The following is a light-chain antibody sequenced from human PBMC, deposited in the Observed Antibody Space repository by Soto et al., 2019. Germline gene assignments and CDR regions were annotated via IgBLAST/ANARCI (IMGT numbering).Light chain of an antibody. J-gene: IGLJ3*02. CDR2: EVD. V-gene: IGLV2-8*01. CDR3: SSYAGSNNLV. Sequence: ALTQPPSASGSLGQSVTISCTGTSSDVGSYDYVSWYQQHPGKAPKFIIYEVDKRPSGVPDRFSGSKSGDTASLTVSGLQAEDEADYYCSSYAGSNNLVFGGGTKLTVL. CDR1: SSDVGSYDY.